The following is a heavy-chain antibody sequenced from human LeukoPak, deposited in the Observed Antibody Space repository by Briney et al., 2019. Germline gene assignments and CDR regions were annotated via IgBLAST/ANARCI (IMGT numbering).Heavy chain of an antibody. Sequence: GGSLRLSCAASGFTFSSYAMSWVRQAPGKGLEWVSSISGSGGSTYYADSVKGRFTISRDNSKNTLYLQMNSLRAEDTAVYYCAKGRYSSSWYERPTFDYWGQGTLVTVSS. CDR3: AKGRYSSSWYERPTFDY. CDR1: GFTFSSYA. CDR2: ISGSGGST. J-gene: IGHJ4*02. V-gene: IGHV3-23*01. D-gene: IGHD6-13*01.